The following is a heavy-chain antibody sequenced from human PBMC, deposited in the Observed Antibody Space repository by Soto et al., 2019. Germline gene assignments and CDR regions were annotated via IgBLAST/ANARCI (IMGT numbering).Heavy chain of an antibody. D-gene: IGHD6-6*01. J-gene: IGHJ5*02. CDR1: GDTLNNFT. CDR3: AREEGIAAVTSFDP. CDR2: FIPILGKT. V-gene: IGHV1-69*08. Sequence: SXKVSCKASGDTLNNFTVTWVRQAPGQGLEWMGTFIPILGKTNHAQKFQGRVTLSADTSTNTAYMELSSLRSEDTAVYYCAREEGIAAVTSFDPWGQGTLVTVSS.